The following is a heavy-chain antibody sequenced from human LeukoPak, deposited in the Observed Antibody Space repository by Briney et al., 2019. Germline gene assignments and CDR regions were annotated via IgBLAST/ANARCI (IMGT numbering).Heavy chain of an antibody. CDR1: GFTFSSYG. CDR2: IRYDGTNK. Sequence: GGSLRLSCAASGFTFSSYGMHWIRQAPGKGLEWVAFIRYDGTNKYYADSVKGRFTISRDNSKNTLYLQMNSLRAEDTAVYYCARGGRGYDSFDYWGQGTLVTVSS. J-gene: IGHJ4*02. V-gene: IGHV3-30*02. CDR3: ARGGRGYDSFDY. D-gene: IGHD5-12*01.